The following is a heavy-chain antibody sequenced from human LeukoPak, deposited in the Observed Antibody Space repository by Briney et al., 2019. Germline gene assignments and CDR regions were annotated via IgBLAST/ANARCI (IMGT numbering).Heavy chain of an antibody. CDR2: MNPNSGNT. CDR3: AREDYGDNGYDY. J-gene: IGHJ4*02. D-gene: IGHD4-17*01. CDR1: GYTFTSYD. V-gene: IGHV1-8*03. Sequence: ASVKVSCKASGYTFTSYDINWVRQATGQGLEWMGWMNPNSGNTGYAQKFQGRVTITRNTSISTAYMELSSLRSEDTAVYYCAREDYGDNGYDYWGQGTLVTVSS.